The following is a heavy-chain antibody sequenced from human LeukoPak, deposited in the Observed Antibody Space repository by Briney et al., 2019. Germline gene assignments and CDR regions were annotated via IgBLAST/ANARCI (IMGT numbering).Heavy chain of an antibody. Sequence: PGGSLRLSCAASGFTVSSNYMSWVRQAPGKGLEWIGSIYYSGSTYYNPSLKGRVTISVDTSKNLFSLKLSSVTAADTAIFYCARAGWQPSGPFDYWGQGTLVTVSS. CDR1: GFTVSSNY. CDR2: IYYSGST. J-gene: IGHJ4*02. D-gene: IGHD5-24*01. CDR3: ARAGWQPSGPFDY. V-gene: IGHV4-39*07.